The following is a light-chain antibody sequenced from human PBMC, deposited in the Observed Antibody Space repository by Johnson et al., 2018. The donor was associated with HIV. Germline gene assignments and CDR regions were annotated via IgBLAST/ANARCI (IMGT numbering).Light chain of an antibody. V-gene: IGLV1-51*01. CDR1: SCDIGDNY. CDR2: DNN. CDR3: GTWDSSLSAGIV. J-gene: IGLJ1*01. Sequence: QSVLTQPPSVSAAPGQKVTISCSGSSCDIGDNYVSWHQQLPGTAPKLLIYDNNKRPSGIPDRFSGSKSGTSATLGITGLQTGDEADYYCGTWDSSLSAGIVFGTGTKVTVL.